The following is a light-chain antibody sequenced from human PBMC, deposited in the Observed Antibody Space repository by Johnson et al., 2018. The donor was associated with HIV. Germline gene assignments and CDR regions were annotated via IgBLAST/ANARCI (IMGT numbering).Light chain of an antibody. CDR1: NSNIGNNY. CDR3: GTWDSSLSVGV. CDR2: ENN. V-gene: IGLV1-51*02. J-gene: IGLJ1*01. Sequence: QSVLTQPPSVSAAPGQKVTISCSGSNSNIGNNYVSWYQQLPGTAPKLLIYENNKRPSGIPDRFSGSKSGTSATLGITGLQTGDEADYYCGTWDSSLSVGVFGTGTKVTV.